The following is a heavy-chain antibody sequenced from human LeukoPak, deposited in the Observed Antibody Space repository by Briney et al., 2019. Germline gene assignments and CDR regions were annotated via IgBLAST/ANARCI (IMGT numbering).Heavy chain of an antibody. CDR3: AKNGDRGAYCSGGSCYPYYYYSMDV. J-gene: IGHJ6*03. CDR1: GFTFAVHT. Sequence: GGSLTLACAASGFTFAVHTMRWVRQAPGGCLEWISLITLVGGSTYYADYVKGRFTISRDNSKNTLFLQLNSLRAEDTAIYYCAKNGDRGAYCSGGSCYPYYYYSMDVWGKGTTVTISS. V-gene: IGHV3-43*01. CDR2: ITLVGGST. D-gene: IGHD2-15*01.